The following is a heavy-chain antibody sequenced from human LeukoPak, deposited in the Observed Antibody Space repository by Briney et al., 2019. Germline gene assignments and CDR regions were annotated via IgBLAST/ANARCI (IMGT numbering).Heavy chain of an antibody. CDR3: AGQALDSSGYYYFDY. J-gene: IGHJ4*02. CDR1: GYRFSSYW. Sequence: GESLKISFKGSGYRFSSYWIGWVRPMPGKGLEWMGIIYPGDADTRYSPSFQGQVTISADKSISTAYLQWSSLKASDTAMYYCAGQALDSSGYYYFDYWGQGTLVTVSS. CDR2: IYPGDADT. D-gene: IGHD3-22*01. V-gene: IGHV5-51*01.